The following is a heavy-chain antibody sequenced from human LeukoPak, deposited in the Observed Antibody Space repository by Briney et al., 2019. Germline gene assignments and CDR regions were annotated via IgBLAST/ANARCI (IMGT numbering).Heavy chain of an antibody. V-gene: IGHV1-46*01. CDR2: INPSGGST. D-gene: IGHD3-16*01. CDR3: ARGGLGRNWFDP. CDR1: GYTFTNYY. Sequence: ASVKVSCKASGYTFTNYYMHWVRQAPGQGLEWMGIINPSGGSTSYAQKFQGRVTMTGDTATSTVNMELSSLRSEDTAVYYCARGGLGRNWFDPWGQGTLVTVSS. J-gene: IGHJ5*02.